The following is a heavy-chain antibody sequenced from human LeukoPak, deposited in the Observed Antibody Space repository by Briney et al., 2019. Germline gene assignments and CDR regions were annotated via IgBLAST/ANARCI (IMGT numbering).Heavy chain of an antibody. J-gene: IGHJ4*02. V-gene: IGHV3-30*01. CDR1: GFTFSSYS. Sequence: PGRSLRLSCAASGFTFSSYSMHWVRQAPGKGLEWVAVISYDGSNEYYADSVKGRFTISRDNSKSTLYLQVNSLRVEDTAVYYCARDTWAHILLSGFDYWGLGTLVTVSS. CDR3: ARDTWAHILLSGFDY. D-gene: IGHD2-21*01. CDR2: ISYDGSNE.